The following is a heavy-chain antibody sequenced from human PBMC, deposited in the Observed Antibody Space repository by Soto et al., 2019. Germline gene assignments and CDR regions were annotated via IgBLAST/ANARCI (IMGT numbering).Heavy chain of an antibody. CDR3: ARRRVGGGKSSLDC. CDR2: IYHSGST. J-gene: IGHJ4*02. CDR1: GGSISSSNW. V-gene: IGHV4-4*02. D-gene: IGHD3-16*01. Sequence: PSETLSLTCAVSGGSISSSNWWSWVRQPPGKGLEWIGEIYHSGSTNYNPSLKSRVTISVDTSGNHFSLKLTSVTASDTAVYYCARRRVGGGKSSLDCWGPGILVTVSS.